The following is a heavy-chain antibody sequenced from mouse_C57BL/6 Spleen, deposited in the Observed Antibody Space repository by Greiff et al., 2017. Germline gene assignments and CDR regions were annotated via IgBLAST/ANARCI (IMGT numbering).Heavy chain of an antibody. D-gene: IGHD2-4*01. V-gene: IGHV2-5*01. J-gene: IGHJ4*01. CDR1: GFSLTSYG. CDR3: AKNYECYDDDVYYYAMDY. CDR2: IWSGRST. Sequence: QVQLKQSGPGLVQPSHTLSITCTASGFSLTSYGVHWVRQSPGKGLEWLGVIWSGRSTDYNAAFMSRLSITKDNSKSQVFFKMNSLQADDTAIYYCAKNYECYDDDVYYYAMDYWGQGTSVTVSS.